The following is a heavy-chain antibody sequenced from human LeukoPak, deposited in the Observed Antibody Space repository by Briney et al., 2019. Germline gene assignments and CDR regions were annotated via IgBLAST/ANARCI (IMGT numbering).Heavy chain of an antibody. CDR3: ASDQRYAFDY. CDR1: GFTLSDYY. V-gene: IGHV3-11*05. Sequence: GGSLRLSCAASGFTLSDYYMSWIRQAPGKGLEWVSNIRTSAEGANYAYYADSVKGRVTISRDDAKNTLYLHMNSLRDDDTAVYYCASDQRYAFDYWGQGILVTVSS. J-gene: IGHJ4*02. D-gene: IGHD3-9*01. CDR2: IRTSAEGANYA.